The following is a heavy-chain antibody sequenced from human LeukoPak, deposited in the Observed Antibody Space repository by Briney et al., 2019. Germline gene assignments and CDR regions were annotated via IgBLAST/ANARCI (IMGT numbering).Heavy chain of an antibody. CDR2: IYYSGNT. Sequence: SSETLSLTCTVSGGSIGGYFWTWIRQAPGKGLEWIGHIYYSGNTNYDPSLKNRVSISVDTSKNQISLKLTSVTSADMAKYYCARVRDYYYDNCGYYDYWGQGTLVTVSS. CDR3: ARVRDYYYDNCGYYDY. CDR1: GGSIGGYF. D-gene: IGHD3-22*01. V-gene: IGHV4-59*01. J-gene: IGHJ4*02.